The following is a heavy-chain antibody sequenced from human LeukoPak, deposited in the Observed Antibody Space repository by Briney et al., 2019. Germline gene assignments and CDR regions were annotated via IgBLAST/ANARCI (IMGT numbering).Heavy chain of an antibody. J-gene: IGHJ6*03. CDR1: GGSISSYY. V-gene: IGHV4-59*01. CDR2: IYDTGST. Sequence: SETLSLTCTVFGGSISSYYWSWIRQPPGKGLEWIGYIYDTGSTNYNPSLKGRVTISVDTSKNQFSLNLNSVTAADTAEYYCARAPGSAYYPYYYMDVWGKGTTVTVSS. D-gene: IGHD6-19*01. CDR3: ARAPGSAYYPYYYMDV.